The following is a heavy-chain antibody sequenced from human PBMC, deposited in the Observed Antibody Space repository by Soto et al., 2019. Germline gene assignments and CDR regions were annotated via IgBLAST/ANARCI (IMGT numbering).Heavy chain of an antibody. D-gene: IGHD5-12*01. J-gene: IGHJ4*02. CDR3: ARNVMGGYDFFSDY. CDR2: MNPEGGDT. V-gene: IGHV1-8*01. CDR1: GYTLTELS. Sequence: ASVKVSCKASGYTLTELSMHWVRQAAGQGLEWMGGMNPEGGDTSYAQKFQGRVTMTRNISISTAYMELSSLRSEDTAVYYCARNVMGGYDFFSDYWGQGTLVTVSS.